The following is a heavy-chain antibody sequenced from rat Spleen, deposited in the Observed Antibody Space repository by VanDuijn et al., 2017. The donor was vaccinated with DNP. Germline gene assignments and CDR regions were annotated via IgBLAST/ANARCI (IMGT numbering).Heavy chain of an antibody. CDR1: GYSITNNY. CDR2: INNAGST. CDR3: ASFSSYVG. J-gene: IGHJ2*01. D-gene: IGHD1-12*01. Sequence: EVQLQESGSGLVKPSQSLSLTCSVTGYSITNNYWGWIRKFPGNKLEWMGYINNAGSTNYNPSLKSRISITRDTSKNQFFLQVNSVTTEDTATYYCASFSSYVGWGQGVMVTVSS. V-gene: IGHV3-3*01.